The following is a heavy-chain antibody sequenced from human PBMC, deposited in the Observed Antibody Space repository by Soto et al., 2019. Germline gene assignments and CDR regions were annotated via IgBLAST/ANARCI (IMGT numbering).Heavy chain of an antibody. D-gene: IGHD4-17*01. V-gene: IGHV3-48*02. J-gene: IGHJ4*02. CDR2: ISSSSSTL. CDR1: GFTFSSYS. Sequence: EVQLVESGGGLVQPGGSLRLSCAASGFTFSSYSMNWVRQAPGKGLEWVSYISSSSSTLYYADSVKGRFTISRDNAKNSLYLQMNSLRDEDTAVYYCARDRDDYGDYPTFDYWGQGTLVTVSS. CDR3: ARDRDDYGDYPTFDY.